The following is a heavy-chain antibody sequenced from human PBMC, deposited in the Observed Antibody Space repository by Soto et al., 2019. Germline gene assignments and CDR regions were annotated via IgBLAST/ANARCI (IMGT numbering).Heavy chain of an antibody. Sequence: QLQLQESGPGLVKPSETLSLTCTVSGGSISSSSYYWGWIRQPPGKGLEWIGSIYYSGSTYYNPSLKSRVTISVDTSKNQFSLKLSSVTAADTAVYYCARHTGYSSSWRSPGWFDPWGQGTLVTVSS. CDR1: GGSISSSSYY. J-gene: IGHJ5*02. V-gene: IGHV4-39*01. CDR2: IYYSGST. D-gene: IGHD6-13*01. CDR3: ARHTGYSSSWRSPGWFDP.